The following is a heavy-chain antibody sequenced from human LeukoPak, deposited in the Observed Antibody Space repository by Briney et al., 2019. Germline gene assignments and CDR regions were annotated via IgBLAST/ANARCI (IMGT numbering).Heavy chain of an antibody. Sequence: ASVTVSCKASGYTFTGYYIHWVRQAPGQGLEWMGWINPNSGGTNYAQKFQGRVTMTRDTSISTAYMELSRLRSDDTAVYYCARVVTTDDYWGQGTLVTVSS. D-gene: IGHD4-17*01. V-gene: IGHV1-2*02. CDR1: GYTFTGYY. J-gene: IGHJ4*02. CDR2: INPNSGGT. CDR3: ARVVTTDDY.